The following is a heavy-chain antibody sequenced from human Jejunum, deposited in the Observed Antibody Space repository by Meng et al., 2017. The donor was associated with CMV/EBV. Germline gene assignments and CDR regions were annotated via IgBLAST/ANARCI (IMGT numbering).Heavy chain of an antibody. CDR3: AKDQKEKAAISPGYNAMDV. D-gene: IGHD6-25*01. V-gene: IGHV3-30*02. CDR1: SNYG. CDR2: IRYDGANK. J-gene: IGHJ6*02. Sequence: SNYGMHGVRQAPGKGLEWVAFIRYDGANKYYADSVKGRFTISRDSSKNTVYLQMNSLRAEDTAVFYCAKDQKEKAAISPGYNAMDVWGQGTTVTVSS.